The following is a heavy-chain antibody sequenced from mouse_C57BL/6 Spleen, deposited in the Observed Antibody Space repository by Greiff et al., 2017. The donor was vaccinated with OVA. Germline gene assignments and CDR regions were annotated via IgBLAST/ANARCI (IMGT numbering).Heavy chain of an antibody. Sequence: QVQLQQPGAELVKPGASVKMSCKASGYTFTSYWITWVKQRPGQGLEWIGDIYPGSGSTNYNEKFKSKATLTVDTSSSTAYMQLSSLTSEDSAVYYCAQSDGYYGQGFAYWGQGTLVTVSA. CDR1: GYTFTSYW. CDR2: IYPGSGST. CDR3: AQSDGYYGQGFAY. V-gene: IGHV1-55*01. D-gene: IGHD2-3*01. J-gene: IGHJ3*01.